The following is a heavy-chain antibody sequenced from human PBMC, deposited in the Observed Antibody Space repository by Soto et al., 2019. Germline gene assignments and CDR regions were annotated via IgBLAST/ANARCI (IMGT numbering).Heavy chain of an antibody. V-gene: IGHV4-39*01. CDR1: GGSIIISGYY. D-gene: IGHD1-1*01. CDR2: IYYYGST. Sequence: KPPETLSLTCTVSGGSIIISGYYWGWIRQPPGKGLEWIGSIYYYGSTNYNPSLKSRVTISIDTSKNQFSLKLTSVTAADTAVYYCARNLASHTNYYYGVDVWGQGTTVTVSS. CDR3: ARNLASHTNYYYGVDV. J-gene: IGHJ6*02.